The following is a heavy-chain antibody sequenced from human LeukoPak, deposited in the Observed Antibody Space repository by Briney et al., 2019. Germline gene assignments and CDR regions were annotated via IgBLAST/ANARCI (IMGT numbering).Heavy chain of an antibody. D-gene: IGHD5-24*01. V-gene: IGHV4-39*07. J-gene: IGHJ4*02. Sequence: SETLSLTCTVSGGSISSSSYYWGWLRQPPGKGLEWIGSIYHSGSTYYNPSLKSRVTISVDTSKNQFSLKLSSVTAADTAVYYCARMEMAIDYWGQGTLVTVSS. CDR3: ARMEMAIDY. CDR2: IYHSGST. CDR1: GGSISSSSYY.